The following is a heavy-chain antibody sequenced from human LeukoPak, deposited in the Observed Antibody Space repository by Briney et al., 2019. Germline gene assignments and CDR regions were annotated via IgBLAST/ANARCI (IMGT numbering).Heavy chain of an antibody. CDR3: AKRGVQSGYPYNWFDP. V-gene: IGHV3-30*18. J-gene: IGHJ5*02. D-gene: IGHD3-9*01. Sequence: PGRSLRLSCAASGFTFSSYGMHWVRQAPGKGLEWVAVISYDGSNKYYADSVKGRFTISRDNSKNTLYLQMNSLRAEDTAVYYCAKRGVQSGYPYNWFDPWGQGTLVTVSS. CDR1: GFTFSSYG. CDR2: ISYDGSNK.